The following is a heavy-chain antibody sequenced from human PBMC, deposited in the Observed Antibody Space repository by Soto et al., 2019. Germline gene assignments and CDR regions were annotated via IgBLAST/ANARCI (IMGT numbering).Heavy chain of an antibody. V-gene: IGHV3-9*01. J-gene: IGHJ4*02. CDR3: AKDFTTMVRMCDY. Sequence: EVQLVESGGALVQPGRSLRLSCAASGFTFDDYAMHWVRQAPGKGPEWVSGISWNSASIDYADSVKGRFTISRDNAKKSLYLQMNSLKAEDTAVYFCAKDFTTMVRMCDYWGQGTLVTVSS. CDR2: ISWNSASI. D-gene: IGHD5-18*01. CDR1: GFTFDDYA.